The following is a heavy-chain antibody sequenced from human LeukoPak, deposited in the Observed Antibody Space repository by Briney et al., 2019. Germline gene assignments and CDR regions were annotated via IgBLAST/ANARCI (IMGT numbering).Heavy chain of an antibody. D-gene: IGHD6-13*01. CDR3: ARRLGKYSSSWYEDY. V-gene: IGHV1-18*01. CDR2: ISAYNGNT. CDR1: GYTFTSYG. J-gene: IGHJ4*02. Sequence: GASVKVSCKASGYTFTSYGISWVRQAPGQGLEWMGWISAYNGNTNYAQKLQGRVTMTTDTSTSTAYMELRSLRSDDTAVYYCARRLGKYSSSWYEDYWGQGTLVTVSS.